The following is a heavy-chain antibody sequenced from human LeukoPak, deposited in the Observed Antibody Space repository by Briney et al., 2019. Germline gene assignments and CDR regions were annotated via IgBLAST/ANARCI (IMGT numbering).Heavy chain of an antibody. CDR2: ISASGALI. J-gene: IGHJ6*04. Sequence: GGSLRLSCAASGFTFNDYGMSWVRQAPGKGLEWVSSISASGALIYYTDSVEGRFTISRDNSKNTVYLQMSSLRAEDTAVYYCAELGITMIGGVWGKGTTVTISS. CDR1: GFTFNDYG. V-gene: IGHV3-23*01. D-gene: IGHD3-10*02. CDR3: AELGITMIGGV.